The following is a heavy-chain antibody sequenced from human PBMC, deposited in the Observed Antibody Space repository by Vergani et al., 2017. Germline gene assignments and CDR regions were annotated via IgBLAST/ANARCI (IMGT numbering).Heavy chain of an antibody. CDR1: GGSISSSSYY. V-gene: IGHV4-39*07. CDR3: ARIGLGNRIDY. D-gene: IGHD1-14*01. J-gene: IGHJ4*02. CDR2: IYYSGST. Sequence: QLQLQESGPGLVKPSETLSLTCTVSGGSISSSSYYWGWIRQPPGKGLEWIGSIYYSGSTYYNPSLKSRVTISVDTSKNQFSLKLSSVTAADTAVYYCARIGLGNRIDYWGQGTLVTVSS.